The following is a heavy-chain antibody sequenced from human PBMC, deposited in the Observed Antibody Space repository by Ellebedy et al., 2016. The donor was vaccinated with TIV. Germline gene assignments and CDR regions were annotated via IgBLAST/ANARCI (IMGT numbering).Heavy chain of an antibody. CDR3: ARRPYTAMVTPHFDY. V-gene: IGHV5-51*01. J-gene: IGHJ4*02. CDR2: IYPGDSDT. Sequence: GESLKISXKGSGYSFTSYWIGWVRQMPGKGLEWMGIIYPGDSDTRYSPSFQGQVTISADKSISTAYLQWSSLKASDTAMYYCARRPYTAMVTPHFDYWGQGTLVTVSS. D-gene: IGHD5-18*01. CDR1: GYSFTSYW.